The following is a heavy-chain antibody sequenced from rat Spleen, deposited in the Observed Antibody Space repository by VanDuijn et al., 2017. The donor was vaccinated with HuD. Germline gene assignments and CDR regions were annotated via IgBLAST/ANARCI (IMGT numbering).Heavy chain of an antibody. CDR3: ARGWDY. V-gene: IGHV5-7*01. CDR2: ISYDGSST. CDR1: GFTFSDYN. D-gene: IGHD1-12*02. Sequence: EVQLVESGGGLVQPGRSLKLSCAASGFTFSDYNMAWVRQAPKKGLEWVATISYDGSSTNYRDSVKGRFTISRDNAKSTLYLQMDSLRSEDTATYYCARGWDYWGQGVMVTVSS. J-gene: IGHJ2*01.